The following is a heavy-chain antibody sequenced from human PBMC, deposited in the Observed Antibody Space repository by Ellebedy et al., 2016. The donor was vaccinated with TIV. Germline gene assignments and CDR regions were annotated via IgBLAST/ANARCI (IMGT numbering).Heavy chain of an antibody. CDR1: GFTFSSYW. CDR2: INSDGSST. V-gene: IGHV3-74*01. Sequence: GESLKISCAASGFTFSSYWMHWVRQAPGKGLVWVSRINSDGSSTSYADSVKGRFTISRDNAKNTLYLQMNSLRAEDTAVYYCARDLDVWAWELLGYYYYYGMDVWGQGTTVTVSS. J-gene: IGHJ6*02. CDR3: ARDLDVWAWELLGYYYYYGMDV. D-gene: IGHD1-26*01.